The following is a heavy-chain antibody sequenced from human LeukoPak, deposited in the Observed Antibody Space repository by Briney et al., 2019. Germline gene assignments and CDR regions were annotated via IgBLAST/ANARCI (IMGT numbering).Heavy chain of an antibody. Sequence: GGSLRLSCAAPGFTFSSYWMSWVRQAPGKGLEWVANIKQDGSEKYYVDSVKGRFTISRDNAKNSLYLQMNSLRAEDTAVYYCARDPTQWLRYGYFDYWGQGILVTVSS. D-gene: IGHD5-12*01. CDR1: GFTFSSYW. V-gene: IGHV3-7*01. CDR2: IKQDGSEK. CDR3: ARDPTQWLRYGYFDY. J-gene: IGHJ4*02.